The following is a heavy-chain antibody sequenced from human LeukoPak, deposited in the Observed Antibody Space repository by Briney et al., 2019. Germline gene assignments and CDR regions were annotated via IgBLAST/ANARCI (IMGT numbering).Heavy chain of an antibody. CDR1: GFTFSGYW. CDR3: TRVGYIDEGIDY. J-gene: IGHJ4*02. CDR2: IDRDGSGT. V-gene: IGHV3-74*03. Sequence: GGSLRLSCEASGFTFSGYWMHWVRQVPGKGLVWVSHIDRDGSGTTYADSVKGRFTISRDNVKNTLYLQMNSLRAEDTAIYYCTRVGYIDEGIDYWGQGTLVTVSS. D-gene: IGHD5-24*01.